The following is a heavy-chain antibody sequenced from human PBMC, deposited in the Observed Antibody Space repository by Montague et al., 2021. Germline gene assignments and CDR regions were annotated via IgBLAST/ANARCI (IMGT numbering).Heavy chain of an antibody. V-gene: IGHV4-4*08. CDR2: VYSNGNT. CDR1: GGSLGNYY. J-gene: IGHJ4*02. CDR3: ARTVGSGNHHPFDY. Sequence: SETLSLTCTVSGGSLGNYYWSWIRQPPGKGMEWIGYVYSNGNTNFNPSLRGRVTISNDTSQTQFSLKLSSMTAADTAVYYCARTVGSGNHHPFDYWGPGTLVSVSS. D-gene: IGHD3-3*01.